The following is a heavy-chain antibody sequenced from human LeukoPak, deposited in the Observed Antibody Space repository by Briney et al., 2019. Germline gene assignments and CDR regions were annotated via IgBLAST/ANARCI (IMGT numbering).Heavy chain of an antibody. CDR3: ARDSEGLLWFGELSSPNWFDP. D-gene: IGHD3-10*01. CDR1: GGSISSSSYY. CDR2: IYYSGST. Sequence: SETLSLTCTVSGGSISSSSYYWGWIRQPPGKGLEWIGSIYYSGSTYYNPSLKSRVTISVDTSKNQFSLKLSSVTAADTAVYYCARDSEGLLWFGELSSPNWFDPWGQGTLVTVSS. J-gene: IGHJ5*02. V-gene: IGHV4-39*07.